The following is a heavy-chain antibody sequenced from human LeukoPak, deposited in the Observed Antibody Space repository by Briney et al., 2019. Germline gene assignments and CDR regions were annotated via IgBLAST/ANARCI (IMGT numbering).Heavy chain of an antibody. CDR1: GFTFSNHV. CDR2: ISADAVDT. V-gene: IGHV3-23*01. D-gene: IGHD2-8*02. CDR3: AKDVWWSVS. Sequence: GGALRLSCVASGFTFSNHVMTWVRQALGKGLEWVSAISADAVDTFYAPSVKGRFTISRDNSKNTMYLQINSLRAEDTAIYYCAKDVWWSVSWGQGTLVTVSS. J-gene: IGHJ5*02.